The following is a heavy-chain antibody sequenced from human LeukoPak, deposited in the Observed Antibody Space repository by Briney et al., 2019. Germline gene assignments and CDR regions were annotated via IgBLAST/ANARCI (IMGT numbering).Heavy chain of an antibody. V-gene: IGHV4-34*01. CDR2: INHSGST. D-gene: IGHD3-10*01. J-gene: IGHJ5*02. CDR3: ASYGSETGWFDP. Sequence: PSETLSLTCAVYGGSFSGYYWSWIRQPPGKGLEWIGEINHSGSTNYNPSLKSRVTISVDTSKNQFSLKLSSVTAADTAVYYWASYGSETGWFDPWGQGTLVTVSS. CDR1: GGSFSGYY.